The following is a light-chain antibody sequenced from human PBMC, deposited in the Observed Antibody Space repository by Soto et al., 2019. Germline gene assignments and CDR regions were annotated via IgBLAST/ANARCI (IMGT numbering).Light chain of an antibody. CDR3: QHYDNFPVT. CDR1: QDISNY. V-gene: IGKV1-33*01. J-gene: IGKJ4*01. Sequence: DLQMTQSPSSLSASVGDRVTITCQASQDISNYLNWYRQRAGKAPQLLIYEASNLQTGVSSRFSGTGSGTDFTFTISSLQPEDFSTYYCQHYDNFPVTFGGGTKVEIK. CDR2: EAS.